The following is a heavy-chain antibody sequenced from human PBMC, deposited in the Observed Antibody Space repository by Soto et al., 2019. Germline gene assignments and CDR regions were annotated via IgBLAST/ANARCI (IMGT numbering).Heavy chain of an antibody. J-gene: IGHJ4*02. Sequence: QVQLQESGPGLVKPSQTLSLTCTVSGGSITSSGYYWSWIRQHPGEGLEWIGVTSNSGSTSYNPSLKRRVTISVHTASNHFPLNLKSVTAADTAVYYFARGGGSTKVDYWGQGTLVTVSP. D-gene: IGHD2-2*01. CDR1: GGSITSSGYY. CDR3: ARGGGSTKVDY. V-gene: IGHV4-31*03. CDR2: TSNSGST.